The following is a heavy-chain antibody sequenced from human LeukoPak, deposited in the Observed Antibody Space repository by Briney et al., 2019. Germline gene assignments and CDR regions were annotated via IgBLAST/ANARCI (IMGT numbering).Heavy chain of an antibody. J-gene: IGHJ5*02. Sequence: ASVKVSCKASGYTFTSYGISWVRQAPGQGLEWMGWISAYNGNTNYAQKLQGRVTMTTDTSTSTAYMELRSLRSDDTAVYYCARAIQYDFWSGYYVAHNWFDPWGQGTLVTVSS. V-gene: IGHV1-18*01. CDR1: GYTFTSYG. CDR2: ISAYNGNT. CDR3: ARAIQYDFWSGYYVAHNWFDP. D-gene: IGHD3-3*01.